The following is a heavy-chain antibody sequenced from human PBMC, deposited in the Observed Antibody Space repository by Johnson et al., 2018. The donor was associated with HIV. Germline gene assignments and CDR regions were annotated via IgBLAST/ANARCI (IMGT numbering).Heavy chain of an antibody. Sequence: VQLVESGGGVVQPGRSLRLSCAGSGITFSGYAMHWVRQAPGKGLEWVAVIPYDGSNKYYADSVKGRFTIYRDNSKNTLYLQMNSLRAEDTAVYYCARGGLPMLVGAGESAFDIWGQGTMVTVSS. J-gene: IGHJ3*02. V-gene: IGHV3-30*04. CDR1: GITFSGYA. CDR2: IPYDGSNK. D-gene: IGHD1-26*01. CDR3: ARGGLPMLVGAGESAFDI.